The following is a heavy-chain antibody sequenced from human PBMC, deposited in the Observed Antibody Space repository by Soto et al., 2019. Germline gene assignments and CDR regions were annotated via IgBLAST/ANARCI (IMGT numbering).Heavy chain of an antibody. CDR3: TKDYLTAGYNSGWYDH. V-gene: IGHV3-9*01. CDR2: ISWNSGSI. Sequence: EVLLVESGGGLVQPGRSLRLSCAASGFIFGDYGMHWVQQAPGKGLEWVSGISWNSGSIGYADSVQGRFTISRDNAKNSLYLQMNSLRAEDTAFYYCTKDYLTAGYNSGWYDHWGQGALVTVSS. J-gene: IGHJ5*02. CDR1: GFIFGDYG. D-gene: IGHD6-19*01.